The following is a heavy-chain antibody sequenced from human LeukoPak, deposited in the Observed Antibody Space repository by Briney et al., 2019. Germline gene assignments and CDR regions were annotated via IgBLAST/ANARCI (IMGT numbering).Heavy chain of an antibody. J-gene: IGHJ4*02. Sequence: PGGSLRLSCEASGFSLSLHAMHWVRQAPGKGLEWVALISYDGSNRYYADSVKGRFIISRDNSKNTLYLQMNSLRAEDTAVYYCAREDYGALYFDYWGQGTLVTVSS. D-gene: IGHD4-17*01. CDR1: GFSLSLHA. V-gene: IGHV3-30-3*01. CDR3: AREDYGALYFDY. CDR2: ISYDGSNR.